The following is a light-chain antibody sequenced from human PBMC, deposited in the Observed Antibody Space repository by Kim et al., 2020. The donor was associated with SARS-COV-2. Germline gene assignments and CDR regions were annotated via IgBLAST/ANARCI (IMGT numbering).Light chain of an antibody. V-gene: IGLV1-47*01. J-gene: IGLJ3*02. CDR2: RNN. CDR1: SSNIGSNY. Sequence: ELTQPPSASGTPGQRVTISCSGSSSNIGSNYIYWYQQLPGTAPKLLIYRNNQRPSGVPDRFSGSKSGTSASLAISGLRSEDEADYYCAAWDDSLSGWVFGGGTQLTVL. CDR3: AAWDDSLSGWV.